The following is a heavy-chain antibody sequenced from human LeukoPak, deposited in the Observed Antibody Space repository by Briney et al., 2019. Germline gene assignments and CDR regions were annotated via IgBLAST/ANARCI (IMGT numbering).Heavy chain of an antibody. D-gene: IGHD4-17*01. V-gene: IGHV4-30-4*01. J-gene: IGHJ4*02. CDR1: GGSISSGDYY. CDR3: ARVQRDGDYADY. Sequence: SETLSLTCTVSGGSISSGDYYWSWIRRPPGKGLEWIGYIYYSGSTYYNPSLKSRVTISLDTSKNQFSLKLSSVTAADTAVYYCARVQRDGDYADYWGQGTLVTVSS. CDR2: IYYSGST.